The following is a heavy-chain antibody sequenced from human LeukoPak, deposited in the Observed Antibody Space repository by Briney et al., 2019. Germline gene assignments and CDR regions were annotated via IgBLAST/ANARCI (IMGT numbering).Heavy chain of an antibody. CDR1: GGSISSYY. D-gene: IGHD4-11*01. V-gene: IGHV4-59*04. J-gene: IGHJ4*02. CDR2: IYYSGST. Sequence: SETLSLTCTVSGGSISSYYWSWIRQPPGKGLEWMGYIYYSGSTYYNPSLKSRVTISVDTSKNQFSLKLSSVTAADTAVYYCANRRTTRDQAFDYWGQGTLVTVSS. CDR3: ANRRTTRDQAFDY.